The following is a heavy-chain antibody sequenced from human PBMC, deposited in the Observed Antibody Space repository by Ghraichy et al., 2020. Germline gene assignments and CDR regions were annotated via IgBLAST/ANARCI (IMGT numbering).Heavy chain of an antibody. CDR3: ANSRAFVYYFDY. Sequence: SQTLSLTCTVSNYSISNGYYWGWIRQPPGKGLEWIGSIYPSGSNYYNPSLKSRVSMSVDTSKNQFSLRLSSVTTADTAVYYCANSRAFVYYFDYWGQGTLFTVAS. D-gene: IGHD2-8*01. CDR2: IYPSGSN. CDR1: NYSISNGYY. J-gene: IGHJ4*02. V-gene: IGHV4-38-2*02.